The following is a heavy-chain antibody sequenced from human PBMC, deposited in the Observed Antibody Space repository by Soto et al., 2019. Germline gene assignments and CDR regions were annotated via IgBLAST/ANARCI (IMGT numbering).Heavy chain of an antibody. CDR3: ARGGGYCTPTSCAIDS. D-gene: IGHD2-8*01. CDR2: VSLTGDRT. V-gene: IGHV3-23*01. CDR1: RFSFSSYE. Sequence: EVQLLESGGGLVQPGGSLRLSCVASRFSFSSYEMSWVRQVAGKGLEWVSRVSLTGDRTNYAGSVKGRFTVSRDNFKNTLYLEMDSLRPEDTAIYYCARGGGYCTPTSCAIDSWGRGTPVTVSS. J-gene: IGHJ4*02.